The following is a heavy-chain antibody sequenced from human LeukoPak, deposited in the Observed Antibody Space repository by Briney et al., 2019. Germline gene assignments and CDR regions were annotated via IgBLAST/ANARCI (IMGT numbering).Heavy chain of an antibody. J-gene: IGHJ4*02. CDR3: ARERAFYYFDY. CDR2: VVGNGGTT. CDR1: GFTFTTYT. V-gene: IGHV3-64*01. Sequence: GGSLRLSCAASGFTFTTYTIHWVRQAPGKGLEYVSAVVGNGGTTYYANSVKGRFTISRDNSKNTVYPQMGSLRAEDTAVYYCARERAFYYFDYWGQGTLVTVSS.